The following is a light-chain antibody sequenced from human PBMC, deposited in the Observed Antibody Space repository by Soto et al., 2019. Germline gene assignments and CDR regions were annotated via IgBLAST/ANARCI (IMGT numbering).Light chain of an antibody. CDR3: QQYDSSPWT. J-gene: IGKJ1*01. CDR2: GAS. CDR1: QSVSSSF. Sequence: EIVLTQSPGTLSSSPGEKATLSCRASQSVSSSFLAWYQQKPGQAPRLLIYGASSRATGIPDRFSGSGSGTDFTLTISRLEPEDFAVYYCQQYDSSPWTFGQGIKVEIK. V-gene: IGKV3-20*01.